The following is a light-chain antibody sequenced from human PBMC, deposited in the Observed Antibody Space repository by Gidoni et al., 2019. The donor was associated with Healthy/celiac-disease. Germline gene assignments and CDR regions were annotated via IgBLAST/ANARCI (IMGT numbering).Light chain of an antibody. CDR2: GAS. CDR1: PSVSSN. CDR3: QQYNNWPPGLT. V-gene: IGKV3-15*01. Sequence: EIVMTQSPATLSVSPGERATLSCRASPSVSSNLAWYQQKPGQAPRLLTYGASTRATGIPARFSGSGSGTEFTLTISSLQSEDFAVYYCQQYNNWPPGLTFGGGTKVEIK. J-gene: IGKJ4*01.